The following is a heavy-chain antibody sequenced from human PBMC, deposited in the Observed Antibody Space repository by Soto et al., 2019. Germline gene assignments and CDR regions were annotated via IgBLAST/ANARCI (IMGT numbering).Heavy chain of an antibody. Sequence: TLPLTCTRPGGNISRSHWTRIQQHPGKGLEWIGYIYYSGSTNYNPSLKSRVTISVDTSKNQFSLKLNSMTAADTAVYYCARHNYGSGSTYFDYWGQGTLVTVSS. CDR1: GGNISRSH. D-gene: IGHD3-10*01. V-gene: IGHV4-59*08. J-gene: IGHJ4*02. CDR2: IYYSGST. CDR3: ARHNYGSGSTYFDY.